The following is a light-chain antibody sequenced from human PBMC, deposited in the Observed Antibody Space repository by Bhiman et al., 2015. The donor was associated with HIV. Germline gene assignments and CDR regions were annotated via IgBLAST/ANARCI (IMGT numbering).Light chain of an antibody. CDR3: CSYAGDYSYA. J-gene: IGLJ1*01. CDR1: RSDVGHSDF. V-gene: IGLV2-8*01. Sequence: QSALTQPLSASGSPGQSLTISCTGSRSDVGHSDFVSWYRQYPGKAPTIILYEVDKRPSGVPDRFSGSKSGNTASLTISGLQAEDEADYFCCSYAGDYSYAFGTGTKVTVL. CDR2: EVD.